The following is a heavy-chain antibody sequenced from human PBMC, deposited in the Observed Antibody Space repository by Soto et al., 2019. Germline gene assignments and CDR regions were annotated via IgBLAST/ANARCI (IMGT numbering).Heavy chain of an antibody. CDR2: IYHTVNT. J-gene: IGHJ3*02. CDR3: ARLQYTVVTALDI. V-gene: IGHV4-59*11. Sequence: PSETLSLTCSVSGVSIGSHFWSWIRQAPGKGPELVGYIYHTVNTKYNPALKSRVTIPMDTSKNQLSLQLSSVTAADTAVYYCARLQYTVVTALDIWGQGTMVTVSS. CDR1: GVSIGSHF. D-gene: IGHD2-15*01.